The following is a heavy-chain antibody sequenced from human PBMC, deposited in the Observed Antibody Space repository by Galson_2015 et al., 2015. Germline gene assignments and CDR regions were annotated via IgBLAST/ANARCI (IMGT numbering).Heavy chain of an antibody. J-gene: IGHJ6*02. Sequence: ETLSLTCTVSGGSISSYYWSWIRQPPGKGLEWIGYIYYSGSTNYNPSLKSRVTISVDTSKNQFSLKLSSVTAADTAVYYCARVTKSYYYYYGMDVWGQGTTVTVSS. CDR3: ARVTKSYYYYYGMDV. V-gene: IGHV4-59*01. D-gene: IGHD3-3*01. CDR2: IYYSGST. CDR1: GGSISSYY.